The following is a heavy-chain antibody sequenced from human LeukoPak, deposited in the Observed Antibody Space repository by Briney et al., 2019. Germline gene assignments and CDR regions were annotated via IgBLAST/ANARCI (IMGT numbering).Heavy chain of an antibody. CDR3: ARRLTQYDCFDP. Sequence: SQTLSFTCAISGDSVSSNSVTWNWIRQSPSRGLEWLGRTYYRSTWYNDYAVSVRGRITVNPDTSKNQFSPHLNSVTPEDTAVYYCARRLTQYDCFDPWGQGILVTVSS. CDR1: GDSVSSNSVT. D-gene: IGHD2-2*01. CDR2: TYYRSTWYN. V-gene: IGHV6-1*01. J-gene: IGHJ5*02.